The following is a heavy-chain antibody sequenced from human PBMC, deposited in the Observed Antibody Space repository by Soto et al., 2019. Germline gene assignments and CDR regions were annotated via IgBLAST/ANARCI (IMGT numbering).Heavy chain of an antibody. CDR1: GGTFSSYT. V-gene: IGHV1-69*02. CDR2: IIPSGGIA. D-gene: IGHD2-15*01. Sequence: SVKVSCKASGGTFSSYTISWVRQAPGQGLEWMGRIIPSGGIASYAQKFQGRVTMTRDTSTSTVYMELSSLRSEDTAVYYCARVYCSGGSCYGIDYWGQRTLVTVSS. CDR3: ARVYCSGGSCYGIDY. J-gene: IGHJ4*02.